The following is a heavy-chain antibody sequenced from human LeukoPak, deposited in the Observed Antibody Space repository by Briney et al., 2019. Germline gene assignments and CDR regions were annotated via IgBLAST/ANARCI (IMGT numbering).Heavy chain of an antibody. D-gene: IGHD3-16*01. J-gene: IGHJ6*02. CDR2: ISDGGGRT. CDR3: AKGITGMAV. Sequence: PGGSLRLSCVVSGFTFSTYGMTWVRQAPGKGLEWVSGISDGGGRTYYADSVKGRFTISRDNSKNTLYLQMNSLRVEDTAVYYCAKGITGMAVWGQGTTVTVSS. V-gene: IGHV3-23*01. CDR1: GFTFSTYG.